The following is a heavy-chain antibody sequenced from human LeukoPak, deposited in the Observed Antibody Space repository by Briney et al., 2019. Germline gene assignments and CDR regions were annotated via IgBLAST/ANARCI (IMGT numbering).Heavy chain of an antibody. D-gene: IGHD3-16*01. CDR1: GGSISSGSYY. V-gene: IGHV4-61*02. Sequence: SETLSLTCTVSGGSISSGSYYWSWIRQPAGKGLEWIGRIYTSGSTNYNPSLKSRVTMSVDTSKNQFSLKLSSVTAADTAVYYCARERDGGCMDVWGKGTTVTVSS. CDR2: IYTSGST. CDR3: ARERDGGCMDV. J-gene: IGHJ6*03.